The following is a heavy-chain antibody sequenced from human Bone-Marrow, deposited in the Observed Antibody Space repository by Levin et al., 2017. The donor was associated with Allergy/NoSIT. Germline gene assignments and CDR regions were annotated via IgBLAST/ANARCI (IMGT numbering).Heavy chain of an antibody. CDR2: IWYDGSFK. Sequence: LSLTCAASGFTFHHYGMHWFRQAPGKGLEWVAVIWYDGSFKYHADSVKGRFSISRDNSKNTLHLQMSSLRVEDTAVYYCAREGSPIWFGESSPRQCDYWGQGTLVTVSS. CDR3: AREGSPIWFGESSPRQCDY. CDR1: GFTFHHYG. V-gene: IGHV3-33*01. J-gene: IGHJ4*02. D-gene: IGHD3-10*01.